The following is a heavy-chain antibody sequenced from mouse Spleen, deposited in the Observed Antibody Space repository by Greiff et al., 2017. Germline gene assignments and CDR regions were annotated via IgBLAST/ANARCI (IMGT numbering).Heavy chain of an antibody. CDR1: GFSLNSYG. J-gene: IGHJ3*01. CDR3: APHYYGPAWFAY. D-gene: IGHD1-2*01. CDR2: IWGDGST. Sequence: VMLVESGPGLVAPSQSLSITCTVSGFSLNSYGVSWVRQPPGKGLEWLGVIWGDGSTNYHSALISRVSIRKDNSKSQILLKLNSLQTDDTATYYCAPHYYGPAWFAYWGQGTLVTVSA. V-gene: IGHV2-3*01.